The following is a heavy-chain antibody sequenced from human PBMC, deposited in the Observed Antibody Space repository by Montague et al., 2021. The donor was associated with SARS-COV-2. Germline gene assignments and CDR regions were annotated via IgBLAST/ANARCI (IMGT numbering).Heavy chain of an antibody. J-gene: IGHJ3*02. Sequence: SETLSLTCAVYGGSFSGYYWSWIRQPPGKGLEWIGEINHSGSTNYNPSLKSRVTISVDTSKNQFSLKLSSVTAADTAVYYCARGSKKISKRWLRLDDAFDIGGQGTMVTVSS. D-gene: IGHD5-24*01. CDR3: ARGSKKISKRWLRLDDAFDI. CDR2: INHSGST. CDR1: GGSFSGYY. V-gene: IGHV4-34*01.